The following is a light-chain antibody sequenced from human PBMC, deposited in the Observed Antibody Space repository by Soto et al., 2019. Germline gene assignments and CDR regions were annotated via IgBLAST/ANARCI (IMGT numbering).Light chain of an antibody. CDR2: WAS. CDR1: QSVLYSSKNKNY. J-gene: IGKJ4*01. Sequence: DIVMTQSPDSLAVSLVERATINCKSSQSVLYSSKNKNYLAWYQQKPGQPPKLLIYWASTRESGVPDRFSGSGSGTDFTLTISSLQAGDVAVYYCQQYYSTPPTLGGGTKVDIK. V-gene: IGKV4-1*01. CDR3: QQYYSTPPT.